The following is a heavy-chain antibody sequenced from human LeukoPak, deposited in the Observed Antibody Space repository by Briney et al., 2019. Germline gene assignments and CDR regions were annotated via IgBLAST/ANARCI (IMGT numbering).Heavy chain of an antibody. Sequence: GGSLRLSCEASGFTFDAYAMHWVRRASGKGLEWVSLINKDGSATYYADSVEGRFTISRDNSKNSLYLQMNSLRSEDTALYYCATWAFYHSLDVWGQGTTVTVSS. CDR3: ATWAFYHSLDV. V-gene: IGHV3-43*02. J-gene: IGHJ6*02. CDR2: INKDGSAT. D-gene: IGHD1-26*01. CDR1: GFTFDAYA.